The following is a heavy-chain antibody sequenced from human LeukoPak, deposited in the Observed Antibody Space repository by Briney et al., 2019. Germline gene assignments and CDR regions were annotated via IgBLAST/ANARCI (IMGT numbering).Heavy chain of an antibody. CDR3: ARGERGDY. V-gene: IGHV3-48*03. Sequence: PGGSLRLSCAASGFTFSIYEMNWVRQAPGKGLEWVSYISSIGTTIYYADSVKGRFTISRDNAKNSLYLQMNSLSAKDTAVYYCARGERGDYWGQGTLVTVSS. CDR1: GFTFSIYE. J-gene: IGHJ4*02. D-gene: IGHD1-26*01. CDR2: ISSIGTTI.